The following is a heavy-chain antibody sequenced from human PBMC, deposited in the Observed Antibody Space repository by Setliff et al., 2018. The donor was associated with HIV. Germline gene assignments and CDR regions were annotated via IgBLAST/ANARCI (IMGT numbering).Heavy chain of an antibody. V-gene: IGHV3-21*01. D-gene: IGHD5-12*01. CDR1: GFTFSSYS. CDR3: ARGIVWGSAYVYYFDS. J-gene: IGHJ4*02. CDR2: ISSSSSYI. Sequence: GESLKISCAASGFTFSSYSMNWVRQAPGKGLEWVSSISSSSSYIYYADSVKGRFTISRDNAKNSLYLQMNSLRAEDTAVYYCARGIVWGSAYVYYFDSWGQGTLVTVSS.